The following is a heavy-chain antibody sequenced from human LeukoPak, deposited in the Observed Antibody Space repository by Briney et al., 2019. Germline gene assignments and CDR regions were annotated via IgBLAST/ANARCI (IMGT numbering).Heavy chain of an antibody. CDR3: AKDATLYYDSSGYYRT. CDR2: ISSSSSTI. CDR1: GFTFSSYS. J-gene: IGHJ5*02. V-gene: IGHV3-48*01. D-gene: IGHD3-22*01. Sequence: GGSLRLSCAASGFTFSSYSMNWVRQAPGKGLEWVSYISSSSSTIYHADSVKGRFTISRDNAKNSLYLQMNSLRAEDTALYYCAKDATLYYDSSGYYRTWGQGTLVTVSS.